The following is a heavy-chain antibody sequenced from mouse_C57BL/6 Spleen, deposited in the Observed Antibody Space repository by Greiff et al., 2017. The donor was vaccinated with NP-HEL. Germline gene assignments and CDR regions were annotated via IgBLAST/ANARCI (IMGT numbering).Heavy chain of an antibody. V-gene: IGHV1-53*01. Sequence: VQLQQPGTELVKPGASVKLSCKASGYTFTSYWMHWVKQRPGQGLEWIGNINPTNGGTNYNEKFKSKATLTVDKSSSTAYMQLSSLTSEDSAVYDCAGATAQVPGFAYWGQGTLVTVSA. CDR1: GYTFTSYW. CDR2: INPTNGGT. CDR3: AGATAQVPGFAY. J-gene: IGHJ3*01. D-gene: IGHD3-2*02.